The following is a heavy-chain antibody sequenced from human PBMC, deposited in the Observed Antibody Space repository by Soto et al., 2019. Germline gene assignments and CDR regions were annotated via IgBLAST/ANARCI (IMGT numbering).Heavy chain of an antibody. Sequence: PGESLKISCKGSGYSFTSYWIGWVRQMPGKGLEWMGIIYPGDSDTRYSPSFQGQVTISADKPISTAYLQWSSLKASDTAMYYCASTYSSSYLNYYGMDVWGQGTTVTVSS. V-gene: IGHV5-51*01. CDR1: GYSFTSYW. D-gene: IGHD6-6*01. CDR3: ASTYSSSYLNYYGMDV. J-gene: IGHJ6*02. CDR2: IYPGDSDT.